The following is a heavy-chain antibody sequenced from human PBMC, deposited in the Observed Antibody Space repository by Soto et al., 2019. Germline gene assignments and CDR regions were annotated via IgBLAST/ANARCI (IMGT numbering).Heavy chain of an antibody. J-gene: IGHJ3*02. D-gene: IGHD1-26*01. CDR3: AKLRTPVGGATNDAFDI. Sequence: QVQLVESGGGVVQPGRSLRLSCAASGFTFSSYGMHWVRQAPGKGLEWVAVISYDGSNKYYADSVKGRFTISRDNSKNTLYLQMNSLRAEDTAVYYCAKLRTPVGGATNDAFDIWGQGTMVTVSS. CDR1: GFTFSSYG. V-gene: IGHV3-30*18. CDR2: ISYDGSNK.